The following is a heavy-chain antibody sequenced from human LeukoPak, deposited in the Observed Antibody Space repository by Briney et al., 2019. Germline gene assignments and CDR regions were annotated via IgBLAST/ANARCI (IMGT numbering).Heavy chain of an antibody. CDR3: ARDSCSSTSCLSIDDY. Sequence: ASVKVSCKASGYTFSGYYMHWVRQAPGQGLEWMGWINPNSGGTNYEQKFQGRVTMTRDTSISTAYMELSRLSSDDTAVYYCARDSCSSTSCLSIDDYWGQGTLVTVSS. CDR1: GYTFSGYY. V-gene: IGHV1-2*02. CDR2: INPNSGGT. J-gene: IGHJ4*02. D-gene: IGHD2-2*01.